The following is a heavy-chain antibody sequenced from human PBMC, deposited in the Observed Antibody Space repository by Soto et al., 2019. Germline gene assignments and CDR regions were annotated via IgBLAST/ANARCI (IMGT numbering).Heavy chain of an antibody. D-gene: IGHD5-18*01. Sequence: PWGSLRLSCAASGFTFIRYWMNCVRHSPLKGLEWVANIKQDGTEKNYVDSVKGRFTISRDNARKSLYLQMDSLRAEDTAVYFCARGDTPMITGMDSFDIWGQGTMVTVSS. CDR1: GFTFIRYW. CDR2: IKQDGTEK. V-gene: IGHV3-7*01. CDR3: ARGDTPMITGMDSFDI. J-gene: IGHJ3*02.